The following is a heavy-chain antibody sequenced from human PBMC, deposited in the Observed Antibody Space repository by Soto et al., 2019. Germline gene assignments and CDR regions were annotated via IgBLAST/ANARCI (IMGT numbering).Heavy chain of an antibody. J-gene: IGHJ3*01. Sequence: SETLSLTCAVSGFFISSGDYWGWIRKPPGKGLEWIGSIFHGGNTYYNPSLKSRVTISVDMSKNQFSLKLNSVTAADTAVYYCARARWYDAFDVWGQGTVVTVSS. D-gene: IGHD2-15*01. CDR2: IFHGGNT. V-gene: IGHV4-38-2*01. CDR1: GFFISSGDY. CDR3: ARARWYDAFDV.